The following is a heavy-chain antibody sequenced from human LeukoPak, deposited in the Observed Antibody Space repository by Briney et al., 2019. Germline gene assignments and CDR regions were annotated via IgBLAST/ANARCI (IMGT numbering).Heavy chain of an antibody. J-gene: IGHJ4*02. V-gene: IGHV3-30*18. CDR3: AKDPRRYTRTGGYFDY. CDR1: GFTFSNYG. CDR2: ISYDGSNK. Sequence: GGSLRLSCAASGFTFSNYGMHWVRQAPGKGLQWVAFISYDGSNKYYADSVKGRFTISRDNSKNTLYLQMNSLRAEGTAVYYCAKDPRRYTRTGGYFDYWGQGTLVTVSS. D-gene: IGHD6-13*01.